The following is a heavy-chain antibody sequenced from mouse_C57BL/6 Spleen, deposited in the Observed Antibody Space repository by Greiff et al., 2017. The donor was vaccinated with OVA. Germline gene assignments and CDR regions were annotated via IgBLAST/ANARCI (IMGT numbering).Heavy chain of an antibody. CDR1: GYTFTSYW. CDR2: IYPGSGST. D-gene: IGHD2-13*01. Sequence: QVQLQQPGAELVKPGASVKMSCKASGYTFTSYWITWVKQRPGQGLEWIGDIYPGSGSTNYNEKFKSKATLTVDKSSSTAYMQLSSLTSEDSAVYYCARGDYRDWYFDVWGTGTTVTVSS. V-gene: IGHV1-55*01. J-gene: IGHJ1*03. CDR3: ARGDYRDWYFDV.